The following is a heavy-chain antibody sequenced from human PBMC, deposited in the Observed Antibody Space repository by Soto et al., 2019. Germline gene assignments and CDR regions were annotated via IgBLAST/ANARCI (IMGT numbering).Heavy chain of an antibody. D-gene: IGHD3-22*01. J-gene: IGHJ6*02. Sequence: GGSLRLSCAASGFTFSSYGMHWGRQAPGKGLEWVAVISYDGSNKYYADSVKGRFTISRDNSKNTLYLQMNSLRAEDTAVYYCAKDLDYYDSSGYYALGYYYGMDVWGQGTTVTVSS. CDR2: ISYDGSNK. CDR1: GFTFSSYG. CDR3: AKDLDYYDSSGYYALGYYYGMDV. V-gene: IGHV3-30*18.